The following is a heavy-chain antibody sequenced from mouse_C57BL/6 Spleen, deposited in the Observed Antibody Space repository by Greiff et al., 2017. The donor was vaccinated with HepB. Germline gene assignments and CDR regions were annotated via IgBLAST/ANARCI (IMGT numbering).Heavy chain of an antibody. Sequence: QLQQSGAELVKPGASVKISCKASGYAFSSYWMNWVKQRPGKGLEGIGQIYPGDGDTNYNGKFKGKATLTADKSSSTAYMQLSSLTSEDSAVYFCARASGDPYWYFDVWGTGTTVTVSS. CDR3: ARASGDPYWYFDV. D-gene: IGHD3-1*01. CDR1: GYAFSSYW. V-gene: IGHV1-80*01. CDR2: IYPGDGDT. J-gene: IGHJ1*03.